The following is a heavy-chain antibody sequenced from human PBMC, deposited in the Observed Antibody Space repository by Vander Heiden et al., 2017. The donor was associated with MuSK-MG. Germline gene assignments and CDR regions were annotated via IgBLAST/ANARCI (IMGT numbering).Heavy chain of an antibody. V-gene: IGHV1-69*01. CDR1: GATFSSYA. CDR3: ARDTPPGGWFDP. J-gene: IGHJ5*02. CDR2: IIPIFGTA. Sequence: QVQLVQSGAEVKKTGSSVKVPCKASGATFSSYAISWVRQAPGQGLEWMGGIIPIFGTANYAQKFQGRVTITADESTSTAYMELSSLRSEDTAVYYCARDTPPGGWFDPWGQGTLVTVSS. D-gene: IGHD3-10*01.